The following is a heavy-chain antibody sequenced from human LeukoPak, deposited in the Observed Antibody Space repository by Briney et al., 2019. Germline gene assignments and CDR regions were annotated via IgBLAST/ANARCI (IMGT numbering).Heavy chain of an antibody. V-gene: IGHV1-46*01. CDR1: GYSFTSYY. CDR3: ARDKGVVPAAAMFYLDY. D-gene: IGHD2-2*01. Sequence: ASVKVSCKASGYSFTSYYIHWVRQAPGQGLEWMGIINPRGRSRSYPQNFQGRVTMTRDTSTSTVHMELSSLRSDDTAVYYCARDKGVVPAAAMFYLDYWGQGTLVTVSS. CDR2: INPRGRSR. J-gene: IGHJ4*02.